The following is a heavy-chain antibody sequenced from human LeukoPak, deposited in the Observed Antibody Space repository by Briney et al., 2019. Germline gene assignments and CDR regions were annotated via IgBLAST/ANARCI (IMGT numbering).Heavy chain of an antibody. CDR3: ATDLGSPSYYYYGMDV. D-gene: IGHD1-26*01. Sequence: GGSLRLSCVASGFIFRSYAVTWVRQAPGKGLDWVSSITANGDTTYYADSVKGRFTISRDNSENTLYLQMSSLRAEDTAVYYCATDLGSPSYYYYGMDVWGQGTTVTVSS. V-gene: IGHV3-23*01. CDR2: ITANGDTT. CDR1: GFIFRSYA. J-gene: IGHJ6*02.